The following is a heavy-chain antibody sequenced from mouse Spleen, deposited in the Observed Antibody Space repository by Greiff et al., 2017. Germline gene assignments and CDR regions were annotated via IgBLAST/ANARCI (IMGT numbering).Heavy chain of an antibody. CDR2: IYPRSGNT. V-gene: IGHV1-81*01. CDR3: ARYYGSSYAMDY. Sequence: QVQLQQSGAELARPGASVKLSCRASGYTFTSYGISWVKQRTGQGLEWIGEIYPRSGNTYYNEKFKGKATLTADKSSSTAYMELRSLTSEDSAVYFCARYYGSSYAMDYWGQGTSVTVSS. D-gene: IGHD1-1*01. J-gene: IGHJ4*01. CDR1: GYTFTSYG.